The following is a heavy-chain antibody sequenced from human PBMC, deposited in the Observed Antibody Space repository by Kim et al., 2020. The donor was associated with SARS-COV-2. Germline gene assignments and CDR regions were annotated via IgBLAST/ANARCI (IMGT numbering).Heavy chain of an antibody. CDR3: EREYCSSTSCSIDY. CDR1: GGTFSSYA. Sequence: SVKVSCKASGGTFSSYAISWVRQAPGQGLEWMGVIIPISGTANYAQKFQGRATITADESTSTAYIELSSLRSEDTAVSYCEREYCSSTSCSIDYWGQGT. D-gene: IGHD2-2*01. CDR2: IIPISGTA. J-gene: IGHJ4*02. V-gene: IGHV1-69*13.